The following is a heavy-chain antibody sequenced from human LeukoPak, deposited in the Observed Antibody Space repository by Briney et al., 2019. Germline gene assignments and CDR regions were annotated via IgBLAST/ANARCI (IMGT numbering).Heavy chain of an antibody. CDR2: ISGSGGST. V-gene: IGHV3-23*01. J-gene: IGHJ6*03. Sequence: GGSLRLSCAASGFTFRSYEMNWVRQAPGKGLEWVSAISGSGGSTYYADSVKGRFTITRDNSKNTLYLQMNSLRAEDTAVYYCAKGMTPYYYYYYMDVWGKGTTVTVSS. CDR3: AKGMTPYYYYYYMDV. CDR1: GFTFRSYE.